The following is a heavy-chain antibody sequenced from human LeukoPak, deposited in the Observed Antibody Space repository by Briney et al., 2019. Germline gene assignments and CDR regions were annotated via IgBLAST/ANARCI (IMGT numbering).Heavy chain of an antibody. V-gene: IGHV5-51*01. CDR1: GYSFTTYW. CDR2: IYPGDSDS. J-gene: IGHJ5*02. D-gene: IGHD6-6*01. Sequence: GESLQISCKASGYSFTTYWIGWVRQMPGKGLEWMGIIYPGDSDSRYSPSFQGQVTISVDKSISTAYLQWSSLKPSDTAMYYCARQGSSSGWFDPWGQGTLVTVSS. CDR3: ARQGSSSGWFDP.